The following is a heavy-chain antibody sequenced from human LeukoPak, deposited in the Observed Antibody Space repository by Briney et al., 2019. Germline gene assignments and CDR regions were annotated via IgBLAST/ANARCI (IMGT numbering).Heavy chain of an antibody. CDR1: GYTFTGYY. V-gene: IGHV1-18*04. CDR2: ITTYNGNA. Sequence: VKVSCKASGYTFTGYYMHWVRQAPGQGLEWMGWITTYNGNANYAHNLQGRVTMTTDTSTSTAYMELRSLTSDDTAVYYCAREAPHGVYFDNWGQGTLVTVSS. CDR3: AREAPHGVYFDN. J-gene: IGHJ4*02. D-gene: IGHD2-8*01.